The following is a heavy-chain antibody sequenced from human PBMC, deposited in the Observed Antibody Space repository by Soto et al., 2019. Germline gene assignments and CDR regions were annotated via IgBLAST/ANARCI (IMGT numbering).Heavy chain of an antibody. D-gene: IGHD5-18*01. V-gene: IGHV4-4*07. J-gene: IGHJ4*02. CDR2: IFSSGST. Sequence: PSETRSLTWTVSGVSINTFYWSWVRQPAGKGLEWIGRIFSSGSTSFNPSLESRVTMSVDMSKNHFSLQLTSVTAADMAVYYCAREGSYSAYNFAHGIQLWSFDYWGQGAMVTVSS. CDR3: AREGSYSAYNFAHGIQLWSFDY. CDR1: GVSINTFY.